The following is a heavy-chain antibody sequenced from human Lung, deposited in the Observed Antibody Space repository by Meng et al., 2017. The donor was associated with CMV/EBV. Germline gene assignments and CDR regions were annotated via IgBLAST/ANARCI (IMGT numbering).Heavy chain of an antibody. V-gene: IGHV1-2*06. CDR3: AKSSDNGWSS. CDR2: VNPVSDDT. D-gene: IGHD6-19*01. J-gene: IGHJ4*01. CDR1: GYTFSGFY. Sequence: VQLVQSGAEVKRPGASVKLYCQASGYTFSGFYMNWARQAPGHGLDWLGRVNPVSDDTHYAQKFVGRLTVTRGATINTAFMELTSLRPDDTAVYYCAKSSDNGWSSWGPGTLVTVSS.